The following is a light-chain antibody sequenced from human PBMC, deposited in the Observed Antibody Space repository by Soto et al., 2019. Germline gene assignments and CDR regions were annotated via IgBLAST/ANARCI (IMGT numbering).Light chain of an antibody. CDR1: QSVSSSY. Sequence: EIVLTQSPGTLSLSPGERATLSCRASQSVSSSYLAWYQQKPGQAPRLLIYAASSRAAGIPDKFSGSGSGTDFTLTISRLEPEDFAVYYCTQYGSSPLYTFGQGTKLEIK. CDR3: TQYGSSPLYT. V-gene: IGKV3-20*01. CDR2: AAS. J-gene: IGKJ2*01.